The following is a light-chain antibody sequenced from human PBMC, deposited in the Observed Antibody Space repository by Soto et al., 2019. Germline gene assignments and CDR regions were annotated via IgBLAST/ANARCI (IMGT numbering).Light chain of an antibody. CDR1: SSDVGGYNY. Sequence: QSVLTQPASVSGSPGQSITTSCTGTSSDVGGYNYVSWYQQHPGKAPKLMIYDVSNRPSGVSNRFSGSKSGNTASLTISGLQAEDEADYYCSSYTSSSTPLWFFGTGTKVTVL. CDR3: SSYTSSSTPLWF. V-gene: IGLV2-14*01. CDR2: DVS. J-gene: IGLJ1*01.